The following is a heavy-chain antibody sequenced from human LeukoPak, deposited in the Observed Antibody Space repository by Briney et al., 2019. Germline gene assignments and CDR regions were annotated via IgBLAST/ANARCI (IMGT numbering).Heavy chain of an antibody. V-gene: IGHV4-59*01. CDR1: GVSISSYY. D-gene: IGHD5-12*01. J-gene: IGHJ4*02. Sequence: SGTLSLTCTVSGVSISSYYWSWIRQSPGKGLEWICYIFYSGSTNYNPSLKSRVTISLDTSKNQFSLKLTSVTAADTAVYYSARSRAYDYHFDNWGQGTLVTVSS. CDR3: ARSRAYDYHFDN. CDR2: IFYSGST.